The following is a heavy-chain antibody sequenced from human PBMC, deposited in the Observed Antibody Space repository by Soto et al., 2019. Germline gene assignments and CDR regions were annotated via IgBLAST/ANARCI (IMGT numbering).Heavy chain of an antibody. CDR2: ISSDGSNK. CDR1: GFSFTDYG. Sequence: GGSLRLSCAASGFSFTDYGMHWVRQAPGKGLEWVAVISSDGSNKYYADSVKGRFTISRDNSENTVFLQMNSLRAEDTALYYCAKDPSRGSGSYSYFFDFWGQGTLVTVSS. J-gene: IGHJ4*02. CDR3: AKDPSRGSGSYSYFFDF. V-gene: IGHV3-30*18. D-gene: IGHD3-10*01.